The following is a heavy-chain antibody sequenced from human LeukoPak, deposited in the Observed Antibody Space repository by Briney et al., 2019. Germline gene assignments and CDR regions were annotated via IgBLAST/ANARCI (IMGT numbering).Heavy chain of an antibody. V-gene: IGHV3-15*01. CDR1: GFTFSHAW. J-gene: IGHJ5*02. D-gene: IGHD2-15*01. Sequence: GGSLRLSCAASGFTFSHAWMTWGRQAPGKGLEWVGRIKSKTDGGTTDYAAPVKGRFTISRDDSKNTLYLQMNSLKTEDTAVYYCTTEDIVVVVGAYDPWGQGTLVTVSS. CDR2: IKSKTDGGTT. CDR3: TTEDIVVVVGAYDP.